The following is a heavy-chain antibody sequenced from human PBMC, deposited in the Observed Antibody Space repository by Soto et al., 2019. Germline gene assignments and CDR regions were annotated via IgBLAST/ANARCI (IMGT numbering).Heavy chain of an antibody. CDR1: GGSISSGNYY. D-gene: IGHD2-2*01. Sequence: PSETLSLTCTVSGGSISSGNYYWSWIRQHPGKGLEWIGYIYYSGSTSYNPSLKSRVTISVDTSKNHFSLKLSSVTAEDTAVYYCAKGLGASYYSGLDPWGQGTLVTVSS. CDR3: AKGLGASYYSGLDP. J-gene: IGHJ5*02. CDR2: IYYSGST. V-gene: IGHV4-31*03.